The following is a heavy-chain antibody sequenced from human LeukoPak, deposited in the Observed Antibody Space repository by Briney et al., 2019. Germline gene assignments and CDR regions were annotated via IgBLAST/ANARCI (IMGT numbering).Heavy chain of an antibody. V-gene: IGHV4-4*08. CDR1: GGSISSYY. J-gene: IGHJ5*02. CDR3: ARRGSFYDTKWFDP. CDR2: IYTSGST. D-gene: IGHD3-22*01. Sequence: SSETLSLTCTDSGGSISSYYWCWIRQPPGKGLEWIGYIYTSGSTNYNPSLKSRVTISVDTSKNQFSLKLSSVTAADTAVYYCARRGSFYDTKWFDPGGQGTLVTVSS.